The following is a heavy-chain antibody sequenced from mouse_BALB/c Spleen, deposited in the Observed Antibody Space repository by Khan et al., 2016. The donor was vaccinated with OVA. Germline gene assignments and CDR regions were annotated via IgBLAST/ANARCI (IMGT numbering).Heavy chain of an antibody. CDR1: GFTFSRFG. V-gene: IGHV5-17*02. CDR2: ISSGSSTI. Sequence: EVQLVESGGGLVQPGGSRKLSCAASGFTFSRFGMHWVRQAPEKGLEWVAYISSGSSTIYYADTVKGRFTISRDNTTNPLFLQMTSLRSEDTAMYYCARDSNFDYWGQGTTLTVSS. J-gene: IGHJ2*01. CDR3: ARDSNFDY.